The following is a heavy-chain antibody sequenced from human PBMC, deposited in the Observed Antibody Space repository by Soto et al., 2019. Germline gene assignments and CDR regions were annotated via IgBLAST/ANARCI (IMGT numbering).Heavy chain of an antibody. D-gene: IGHD4-17*01. CDR1: GGSGISGSYF. J-gene: IGHJ4*02. V-gene: IGHV4-30-4*01. Sequence: SETHSLTSTVSGGSGISGSYFWSWIRKSPGKGLEWIGHIHNSGSPYNNPSLKSRVTISADTSKNQFSLKLTSVTAADTAVYYCARGSTTEKVDSWGQGTLVTVSS. CDR2: IHNSGSP. CDR3: ARGSTTEKVDS.